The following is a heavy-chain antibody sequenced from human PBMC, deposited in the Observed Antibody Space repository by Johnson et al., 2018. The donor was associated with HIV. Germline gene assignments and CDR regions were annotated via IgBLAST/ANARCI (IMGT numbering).Heavy chain of an antibody. J-gene: IGHJ3*02. V-gene: IGHV3-7*02. Sequence: EMQLVESGGGLVQPGGSLRLSCAESGFTFSHYWMTWVRQAPGKGLEWVANINQDGSGRYYVDSVTGRFTIPRDNSKNTLYLQMNSLRAEDTAVYYCAKVMTASSVNSFGGVIDASDIWGQGTMVTVSS. CDR1: GFTFSHYW. CDR3: AKVMTASSVNSFGGVIDASDI. D-gene: IGHD3-16*01. CDR2: INQDGSGR.